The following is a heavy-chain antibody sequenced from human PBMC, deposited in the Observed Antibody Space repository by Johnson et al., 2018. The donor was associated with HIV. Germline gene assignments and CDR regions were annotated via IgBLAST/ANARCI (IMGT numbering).Heavy chain of an antibody. D-gene: IGHD6-6*01. CDR1: GFTFSNAW. CDR3: TTDPFIAARPDDAFDI. Sequence: DVQVVESGGDLVKPGGSLRLSCAASGFTFSNAWMSWVRQAPGKGLEWVGRIKSKTDGGTTDYAAPVNGRVTISRDDSKNTLYLHMNSLKTEDTAVYYCTTDPFIAARPDDAFDIWGQGTMATVSS. CDR2: IKSKTDGGTT. J-gene: IGHJ3*02. V-gene: IGHV3-15*01.